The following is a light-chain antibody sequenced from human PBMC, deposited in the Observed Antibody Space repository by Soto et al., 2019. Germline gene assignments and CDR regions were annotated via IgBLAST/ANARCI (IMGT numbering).Light chain of an antibody. Sequence: DIQMTQSPSTLSASVGDRVTITCRASQSISSWLAWYQQKPGKAPKLLIYDASSLESGVPSRFSGSGSGTVFTLTISILQPDDFATYYCQQYNSYSTFGQGTKLEIK. CDR1: QSISSW. CDR3: QQYNSYST. V-gene: IGKV1-5*01. J-gene: IGKJ2*01. CDR2: DAS.